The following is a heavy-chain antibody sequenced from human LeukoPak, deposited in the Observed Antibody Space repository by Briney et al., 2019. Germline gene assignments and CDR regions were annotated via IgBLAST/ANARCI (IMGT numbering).Heavy chain of an antibody. CDR2: IGSSDGGT. CDR3: AKDYRHGDYYHYMDV. J-gene: IGHJ6*03. D-gene: IGHD3-16*02. CDR1: TCRSKV. V-gene: IGHV3-23*01. Sequence: TCRSKVKTSVRPAPVKRKEWVSAIGSSDGGTYYADSVKGRFTISRDNSNNMLYLQMNSLRVEDTAVYFCAKDYRHGDYYHYMDVWGKGTTVTVSS.